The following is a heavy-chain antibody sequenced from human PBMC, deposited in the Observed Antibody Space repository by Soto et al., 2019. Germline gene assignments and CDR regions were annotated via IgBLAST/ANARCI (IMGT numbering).Heavy chain of an antibody. Sequence: PGESLKISCKGSGYSFTSYWISWVRQMPGKGLEWMGRIDPSDSYTNYSPSFQGHVTISADKSTSTAYLQWSSLKASDTAMYYCASTSSSHRYYYYGMDVWGQGTTVTVSS. CDR2: IDPSDSYT. J-gene: IGHJ6*02. D-gene: IGHD6-6*01. CDR1: GYSFTSYW. CDR3: ASTSSSHRYYYYGMDV. V-gene: IGHV5-10-1*01.